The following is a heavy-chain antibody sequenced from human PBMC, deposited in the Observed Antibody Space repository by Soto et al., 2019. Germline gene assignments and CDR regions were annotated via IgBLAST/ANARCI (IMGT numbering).Heavy chain of an antibody. CDR3: ASRLYCSSTSCYGDSGYYYCMDV. CDR1: GGTFSSYA. V-gene: IGHV1-69*01. CDR2: IIPIFGTA. Sequence: QVQLVQSVAEVKKPGSSVKVSCKASGGTFSSYAISWVRQAPGQGLEWMGGIIPIFGTANYAQKFQGRVTITADESTSTAYMELSSLRSEDTAVYYCASRLYCSSTSCYGDSGYYYCMDVWGQGTTVTVSS. J-gene: IGHJ6*02. D-gene: IGHD2-2*01.